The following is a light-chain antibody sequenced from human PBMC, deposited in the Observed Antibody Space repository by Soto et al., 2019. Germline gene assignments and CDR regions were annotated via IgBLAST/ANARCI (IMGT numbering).Light chain of an antibody. CDR2: WAS. CDR3: QQYYNTPYT. V-gene: IGKV4-1*01. Sequence: DIFMTQSPDSLAVSLGERATINCKSSQSVLYSSNNKNYLSWYQQKPGQPPKLLIYWASTRESGVPDRFSGSGSGTHFTLTISSMQAEDVAVYYCQQYYNTPYTFGQGTKVDIK. J-gene: IGKJ2*01. CDR1: QSVLYSSNNKNY.